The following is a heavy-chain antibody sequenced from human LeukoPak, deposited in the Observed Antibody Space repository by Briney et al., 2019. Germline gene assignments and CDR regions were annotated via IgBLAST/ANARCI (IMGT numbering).Heavy chain of an antibody. V-gene: IGHV1-69*13. J-gene: IGHJ4*02. CDR3: TRDENKGSATFNY. CDR1: GGTFRSAA. Sequence: ASVKVSCKASGGTFRSAAMSWVRQAPAQGLEWVGHIILMFGTTTYAQKFQGRVTISAEESTTTVYMELSSLTSDDTAIYYCTRDENKGSATFNYWGQGTQVSVSS. CDR2: IILMFGTT. D-gene: IGHD1/OR15-1a*01.